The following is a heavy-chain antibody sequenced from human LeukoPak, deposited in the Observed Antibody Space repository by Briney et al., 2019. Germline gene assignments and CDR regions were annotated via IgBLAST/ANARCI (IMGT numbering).Heavy chain of an antibody. CDR3: ARGGDDYGLN. CDR2: IYYSEST. V-gene: IGHV4-59*12. CDR1: GGSIGSYY. Sequence: SETLSLTCTVSGGSIGSYYWSWIRQPPGKGLEWIGYIYYSESTYYNPSLKSRVTISADTSKNQFSLKLSSVTAADTAVYYCARGGDDYGLNWGQGTLVTVSS. J-gene: IGHJ4*02. D-gene: IGHD4-17*01.